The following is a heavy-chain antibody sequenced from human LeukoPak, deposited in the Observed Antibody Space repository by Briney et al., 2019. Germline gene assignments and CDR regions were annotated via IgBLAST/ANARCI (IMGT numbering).Heavy chain of an antibody. Sequence: GGSLRLSCQASGFPFSTFPMSWVHQAPGKGLEWVSTLSGDGSDTYYADSVKGRFTISRDNPKNTLYLQMNSLRAEDTAVYYCAKTPGQRRPSECDYWGQGTLVTVSS. D-gene: IGHD6-25*01. V-gene: IGHV3-23*01. J-gene: IGHJ4*02. CDR2: LSGDGSDT. CDR3: AKTPGQRRPSECDY. CDR1: GFPFSTFP.